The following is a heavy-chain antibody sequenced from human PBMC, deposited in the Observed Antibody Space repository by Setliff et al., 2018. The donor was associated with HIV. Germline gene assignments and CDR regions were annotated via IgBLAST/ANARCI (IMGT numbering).Heavy chain of an antibody. CDR3: ARDRPPSTVDMLGAFDR. V-gene: IGHV4-59*01. Sequence: GSLRLSCAASGLTFSNAWMSWVRQAPGKGLEWMGYIYYSGSTDYNPALKSRVTMSVDTSKNQLSLKLSSLTAADTAVYYCARDRPPSTVDMLGAFDRWSQGTMVTVSS. CDR1: GLTFSNAW. J-gene: IGHJ3*02. CDR2: IYYSGST. D-gene: IGHD4-17*01.